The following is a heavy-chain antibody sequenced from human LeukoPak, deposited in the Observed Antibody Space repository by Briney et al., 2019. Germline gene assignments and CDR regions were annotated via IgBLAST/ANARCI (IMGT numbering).Heavy chain of an antibody. CDR3: ARTSGSYFYYYGMDV. Sequence: SQTLSLTCTVSGGSISSGGYYWSWIRQHPGKGLEWLGYIYYSGSTNYNPSLKSRVTISVDTSKNQFSLKLSSVTAADTAVYYCARTSGSYFYYYGMDVWGQGTTVTVSS. CDR2: IYYSGST. D-gene: IGHD1-26*01. V-gene: IGHV4-31*03. J-gene: IGHJ6*02. CDR1: GGSISSGGYY.